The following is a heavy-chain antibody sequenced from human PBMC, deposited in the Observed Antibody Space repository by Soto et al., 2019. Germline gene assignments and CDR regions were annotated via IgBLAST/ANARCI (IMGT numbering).Heavy chain of an antibody. CDR3: ASVMSISWYFDL. Sequence: EVQLVESRGGLVQPGGPLRLSCAASGFTFNTYSMNWVRQAPGKGLEWLSYISSSSSSIYYADSVKGRFTISRDNAKNSLYLQMNSLRAEDTAKYYCASVMSISWYFDLWGRGTLVTVSS. CDR2: ISSSSSSI. V-gene: IGHV3-48*01. D-gene: IGHD5-12*01. CDR1: GFTFNTYS. J-gene: IGHJ2*01.